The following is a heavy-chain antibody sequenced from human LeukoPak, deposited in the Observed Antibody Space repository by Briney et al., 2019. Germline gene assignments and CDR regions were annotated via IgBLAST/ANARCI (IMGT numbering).Heavy chain of an antibody. D-gene: IGHD3-10*01. CDR2: IRYDGSNK. CDR3: AKDRFGELFAYYFDY. CDR1: GFTFSSYA. V-gene: IGHV3-30*02. Sequence: TGGSLRLSCAASGFTFSSYAMHWVRQAPGKGLEWVAFIRYDGSNKYYADSVKGRFTISRDNSKNTLYLQMNSLRAEDTAVYYCAKDRFGELFAYYFDYWGQGTLVTVSS. J-gene: IGHJ4*02.